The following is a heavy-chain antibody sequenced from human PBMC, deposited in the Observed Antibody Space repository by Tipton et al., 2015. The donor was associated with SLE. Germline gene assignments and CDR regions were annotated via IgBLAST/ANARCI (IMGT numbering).Heavy chain of an antibody. CDR3: ARESEGLDS. CDR2: VLSSGGT. J-gene: IGHJ4*02. Sequence: LSCTVSGDSISRNSYYWSWIRQPAGKGLEWIGRVLSSGGTYYNPSLGSRVAMSVDTSKNQFSLKLTSVTAADTAVYYCARESEGLDSWGQGTLVTVSS. CDR1: GDSISRNSYY. V-gene: IGHV4-61*02.